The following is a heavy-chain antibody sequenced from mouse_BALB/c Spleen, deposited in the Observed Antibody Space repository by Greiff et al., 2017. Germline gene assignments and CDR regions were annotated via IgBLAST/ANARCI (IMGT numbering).Heavy chain of an antibody. D-gene: IGHD2-14*01. V-gene: IGHV5-6-5*01. CDR2: ISSGGST. J-gene: IGHJ2*01. Sequence: EVMLVESGGGLVKPGGSLKLSCAASGFTFSSYAMSWVRQTPEKRLEWVASISSGGSTYYPDSVKGRFTISRDNARNILYLQMSSLRSEDTAMYYCARKDYRYPYYFDDWGQGTTLTVSS. CDR1: GFTFSSYA. CDR3: ARKDYRYPYYFDD.